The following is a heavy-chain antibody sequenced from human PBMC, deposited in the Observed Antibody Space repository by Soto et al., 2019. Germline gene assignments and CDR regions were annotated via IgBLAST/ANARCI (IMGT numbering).Heavy chain of an antibody. CDR3: AINAREGFCGSGSYIDY. V-gene: IGHV1-69*01. CDR1: GGTFSSYA. Sequence: QVQLVQSGAEVKKPGSSVKVSCKASGGTFSSYAISWVRQAPGQGLEWMGGIIPIFGTANYAQKFQGRVTITADESTSTAYMDLSSLRSEDTAVYYCAINAREGFCGSGSYIDYWGQGTLVTVSS. D-gene: IGHD3-10*01. J-gene: IGHJ4*02. CDR2: IIPIFGTA.